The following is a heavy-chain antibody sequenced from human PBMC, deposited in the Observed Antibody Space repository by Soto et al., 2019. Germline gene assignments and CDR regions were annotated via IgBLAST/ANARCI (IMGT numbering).Heavy chain of an antibody. V-gene: IGHV4-4*02. Sequence: SETLSLTCAVSGGSISSSNWWSWVRQPPGKGLEWIGEIYHSGSTNYNPSLKSRVTISVDKSKNQFSLKLSSVTAADTAVYYCASRPRYEMLFQSPDYDFWSGPTKTIYYYYYGMDVWGQGTTVTVSS. J-gene: IGHJ6*02. CDR2: IYHSGST. CDR1: GGSISSSNW. CDR3: ASRPRYEMLFQSPDYDFWSGPTKTIYYYYYGMDV. D-gene: IGHD3-3*01.